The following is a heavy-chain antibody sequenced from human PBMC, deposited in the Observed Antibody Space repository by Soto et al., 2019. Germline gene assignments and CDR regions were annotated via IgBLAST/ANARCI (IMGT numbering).Heavy chain of an antibody. Sequence: QVQLVQSGAEVKKPGASVMVSCEASGDTFTNYEINWVRQATGQGLEWLGWVSLNTGNTGYAQSFQGRVSMTANPSISTAYMELSSLRSEDTAVYYCATVPRGSRYFYYLDVWGKGTTVIVSS. CDR2: VSLNTGNT. J-gene: IGHJ6*03. CDR3: ATVPRGSRYFYYLDV. D-gene: IGHD3-16*01. V-gene: IGHV1-8*01. CDR1: GDTFTNYE.